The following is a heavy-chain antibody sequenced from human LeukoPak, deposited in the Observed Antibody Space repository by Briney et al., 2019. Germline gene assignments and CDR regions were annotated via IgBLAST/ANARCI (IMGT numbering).Heavy chain of an antibody. V-gene: IGHV3-48*04. CDR1: GFTFSTYG. CDR3: ANIKDTGTYYFDY. Sequence: GGSLRLSCAASGFTFSTYGMNWVRQAPGKGLEWVSYISNSTIYYADSVKGRFTISRDNAKNSLYLQMNSLRAEDTAVYYCANIKDTGTYYFDYWGQGTLVTVSS. CDR2: ISNSTI. D-gene: IGHD3-10*01. J-gene: IGHJ4*02.